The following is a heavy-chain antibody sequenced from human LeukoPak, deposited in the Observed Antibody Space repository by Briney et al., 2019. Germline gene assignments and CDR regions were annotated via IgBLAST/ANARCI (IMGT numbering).Heavy chain of an antibody. Sequence: PGGSLRLSCAASGFSFSSYTMNWVCQAPGKGLEWVSSISSSSSYIYYADSLKGRFTISRGNAKNSLYLQMNSLRAEDTAVYYCARDGRRRDYCGSGSCYWYFDLRGRGTLVTVSS. CDR1: GFSFSSYT. CDR3: ARDGRRRDYCGSGSCYWYFDL. V-gene: IGHV3-21*01. J-gene: IGHJ2*01. CDR2: ISSSSSYI. D-gene: IGHD2-15*01.